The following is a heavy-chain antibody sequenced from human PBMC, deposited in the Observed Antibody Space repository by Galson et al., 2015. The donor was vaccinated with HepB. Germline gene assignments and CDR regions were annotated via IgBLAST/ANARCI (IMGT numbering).Heavy chain of an antibody. V-gene: IGHV3-11*06. J-gene: IGHJ4*02. CDR2: ISSSSSYT. D-gene: IGHD5-24*01. Sequence: SLRLSCGASGFTFSDYYMSWIRQAPGKGLEWVSYISSSSSYTNYADSVKGRFTISRDNAKNSLYLQMNSLRAEDTAVYYCARVRRDGYNYGDFDYWGQGTLVTVSS. CDR1: GFTFSDYY. CDR3: ARVRRDGYNYGDFDY.